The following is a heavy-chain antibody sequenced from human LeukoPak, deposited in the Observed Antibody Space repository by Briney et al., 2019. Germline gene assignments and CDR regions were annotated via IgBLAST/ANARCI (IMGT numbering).Heavy chain of an antibody. J-gene: IGHJ6*02. Sequence: GASVKVSCKASGYTLTSYGISWVRQAPGQGLEWMGWISAYNGNTNYAQKLQGRVTMTTDTSTSTAYMELRSLRSDDTAVYYCARVPRQWAQDYYYYGMDVWGQGTTVTVSS. CDR2: ISAYNGNT. V-gene: IGHV1-18*01. D-gene: IGHD6-19*01. CDR1: GYTLTSYG. CDR3: ARVPRQWAQDYYYYGMDV.